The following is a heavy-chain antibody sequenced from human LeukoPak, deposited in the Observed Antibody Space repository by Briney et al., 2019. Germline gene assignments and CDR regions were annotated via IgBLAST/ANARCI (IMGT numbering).Heavy chain of an antibody. Sequence: SETLSLTCAVYGGSFSRYYWSWIRQPPGKGLEWIGEINHSGSTNYNPSLKSRVTISVDTSKNQFSLKLSSVTAADTAVYYCARLTRGYGIDYWGQGTLVTVSS. V-gene: IGHV4-34*01. J-gene: IGHJ4*02. CDR2: INHSGST. D-gene: IGHD5-12*01. CDR3: ARLTRGYGIDY. CDR1: GGSFSRYY.